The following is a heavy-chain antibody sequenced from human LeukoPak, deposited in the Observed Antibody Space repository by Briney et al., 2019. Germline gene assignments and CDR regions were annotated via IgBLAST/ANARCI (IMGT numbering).Heavy chain of an antibody. D-gene: IGHD1-26*01. CDR1: GGSISSYY. V-gene: IGHV4-59*08. Sequence: PSETLSLTCTVSGGSISSYYWSWIRQPPGKGLEWIGYIYYSGSTNYNPSLKSRVTISVDTSKNQFSLKLSSVTAADTALYYCAGSGSYYAFDYWGQGTLVTVSS. CDR3: AGSGSYYAFDY. CDR2: IYYSGST. J-gene: IGHJ4*02.